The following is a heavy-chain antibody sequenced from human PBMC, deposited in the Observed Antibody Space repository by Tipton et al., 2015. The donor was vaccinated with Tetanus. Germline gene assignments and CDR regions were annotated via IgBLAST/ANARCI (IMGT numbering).Heavy chain of an antibody. Sequence: GSLRLSCVASGFIVSSHYMSWVRQAPGKGLEWVSVMYSGGDTYYVDSVKGRFSISRDNAKNTLYLQMNNLRVEDTAVYYCVRDGGSSGWLAYWGQGTLVTVSS. CDR1: GFIVSSHY. CDR3: VRDGGSSGWLAY. D-gene: IGHD6-19*01. CDR2: MYSGGDT. V-gene: IGHV3-53*01. J-gene: IGHJ4*02.